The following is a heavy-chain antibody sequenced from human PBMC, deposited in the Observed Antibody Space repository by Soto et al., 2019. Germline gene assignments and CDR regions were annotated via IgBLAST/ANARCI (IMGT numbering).Heavy chain of an antibody. Sequence: PSETLSLTCAVSGGSLNSSNWWSWVRQTPGKGLEWIGEIYHSGSTNYNPSLKSRVTISVDKSKNQFSLKLSSVTAADTAVYYCARGIWEYEYVWGSYRFHNWFDPWGQGTLVTVSS. CDR3: ARGIWEYEYVWGSYRFHNWFDP. D-gene: IGHD3-16*02. V-gene: IGHV4-4*02. CDR2: IYHSGST. J-gene: IGHJ5*02. CDR1: GGSLNSSNW.